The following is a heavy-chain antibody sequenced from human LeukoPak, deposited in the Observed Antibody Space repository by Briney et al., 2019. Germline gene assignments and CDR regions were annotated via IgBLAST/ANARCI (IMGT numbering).Heavy chain of an antibody. V-gene: IGHV4-39*01. CDR1: GGSISSSSYY. CDR3: ARPEDSSGYVRY. CDR2: IYYSGST. J-gene: IGHJ4*02. D-gene: IGHD3-22*01. Sequence: SETLSLTCTVSGGSISSSSYYWGWIRQPPGKGLEWIGSIYYSGSTYYNPSLKSRVTISVDTSKNQFSLKLSSVTAADTAVYYCARPEDSSGYVRYWGRGTLVTVSS.